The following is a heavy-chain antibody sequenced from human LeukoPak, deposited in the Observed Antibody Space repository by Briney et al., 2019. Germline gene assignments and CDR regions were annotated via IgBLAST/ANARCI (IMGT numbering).Heavy chain of an antibody. J-gene: IGHJ3*02. CDR2: IIPIFGTA. D-gene: IGHD2-2*01. CDR3: ARAPIVVVPAAILFAAFDI. V-gene: IGHV1-69*06. CDR1: GYTFTSYD. Sequence: PLASVKVSCKPSGYTFTSYDISWVRQAPGQGLEWMGGIIPIFGTANYAQKFQGRVTITADKSTSTAYMELSSLRSEDTAVYYCARAPIVVVPAAILFAAFDIWGQGTMVTVSS.